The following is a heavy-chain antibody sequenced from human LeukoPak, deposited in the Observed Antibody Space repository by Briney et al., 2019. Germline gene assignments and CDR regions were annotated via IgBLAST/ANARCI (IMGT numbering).Heavy chain of an antibody. CDR3: ARHLRGYDYLH. V-gene: IGHV4-59*08. Sequence: SETLSLTCTVSGGSIRSTTHYWSWIRQPPGKGLEWIGYIYYSGSTNYNPSLKSRVTISVDTSKNQFSLNLTSVTAADTAVYYCARHLRGYDYLHWGQGTPVTVSS. CDR1: GGSIRSTTHY. D-gene: IGHD5-12*01. CDR2: IYYSGST. J-gene: IGHJ4*02.